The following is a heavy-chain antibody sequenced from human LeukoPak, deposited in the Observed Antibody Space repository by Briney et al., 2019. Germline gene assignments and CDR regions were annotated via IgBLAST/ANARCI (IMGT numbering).Heavy chain of an antibody. D-gene: IGHD3-22*01. Sequence: PSETLSLTCAVYGGSFSGYYWSWIRQPPGKGLEWIGEINHGGSTNYNPSLKSRVTISVDTSKNQFSLKLSSVTAADTAVYYCARAHYYDSSGYSPYYFDYWGQGTLVTVSS. J-gene: IGHJ4*02. V-gene: IGHV4-34*01. CDR3: ARAHYYDSSGYSPYYFDY. CDR2: INHGGST. CDR1: GGSFSGYY.